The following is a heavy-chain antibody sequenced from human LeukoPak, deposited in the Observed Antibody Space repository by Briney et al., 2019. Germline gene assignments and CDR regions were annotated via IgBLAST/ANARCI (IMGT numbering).Heavy chain of an antibody. V-gene: IGHV4-38-2*02. CDR2: SRHNVNT. CDR1: GYSFSSGYA. D-gene: IGHD3-16*02. J-gene: IGHJ4*02. CDR3: AREDWGSYLY. Sequence: SETLSLTRSVSGYSFSSGYAWAWIRQPPGQGLEWIGSSRHNVNTHYNPSLKSRVTVSIDTSENQFSLKLTSVTASDTAVYYCAREDWGSYLYWGQGTLVTVSS.